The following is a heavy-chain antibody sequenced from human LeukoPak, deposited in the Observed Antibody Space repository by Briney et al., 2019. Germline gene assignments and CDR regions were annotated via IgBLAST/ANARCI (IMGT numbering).Heavy chain of an antibody. V-gene: IGHV3-9*01. Sequence: GGSLRLSCAASGFTFDDYAMNWVRQAPGKGLEWVSGISWNSGRIEYADSVKGRFTISRDNAKNSLYLQMNSLRAEDTAVYYCAELGITMIGGVWGKGTTVTIPS. CDR1: GFTFDDYA. CDR2: ISWNSGRI. J-gene: IGHJ6*04. D-gene: IGHD3-10*02. CDR3: AELGITMIGGV.